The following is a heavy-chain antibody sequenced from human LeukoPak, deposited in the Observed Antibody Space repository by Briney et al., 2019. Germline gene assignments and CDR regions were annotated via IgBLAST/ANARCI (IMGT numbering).Heavy chain of an antibody. J-gene: IGHJ4*02. V-gene: IGHV4-34*01. D-gene: IGHD3-22*01. CDR2: INHSGST. CDR1: GGSFSGYY. Sequence: SETLSLTCAVYGGSFSGYYWSWIRQPPGKGLEWIGEINHSGSTNYNPSLKSRVTISVDTSKNQFSLKLSSVTAADTAVYYCARSQGSGYYSYWGQGTLVTVSS. CDR3: ARSQGSGYYSY.